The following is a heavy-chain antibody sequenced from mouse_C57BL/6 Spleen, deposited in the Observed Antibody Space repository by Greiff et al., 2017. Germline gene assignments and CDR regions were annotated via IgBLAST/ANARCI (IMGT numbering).Heavy chain of an antibody. J-gene: IGHJ4*01. CDR2: INPSSGYT. CDR1: GYTFTSYT. V-gene: IGHV1-4*01. CDR3: GREGIYDGYYYAMDY. Sequence: QVHVKQSGAELARPGASVKMSCKASGYTFTSYTMHWVKQRPGQGLEWIGYINPSSGYTKYNQKFKDKATLTADKSSSTAYMQLSSLTSEDSAVYYCGREGIYDGYYYAMDYWGQGTSVTVSS. D-gene: IGHD2-3*01.